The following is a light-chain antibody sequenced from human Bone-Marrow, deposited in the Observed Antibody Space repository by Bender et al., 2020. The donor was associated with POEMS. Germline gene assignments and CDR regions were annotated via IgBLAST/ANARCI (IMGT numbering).Light chain of an antibody. Sequence: QSALTQPPSASGSPGQSVTISCTGTSSDVGGYNFVSWYQQHPGKAPKLIIYEVTKRPSGVPDRFSGAKSAFTASLTISGVQAEDEGDYYCASYTTSGNTMVFGGGTKLTVL. V-gene: IGLV2-8*01. CDR2: EVT. CDR1: SSDVGGYNF. J-gene: IGLJ2*01. CDR3: ASYTTSGNTMV.